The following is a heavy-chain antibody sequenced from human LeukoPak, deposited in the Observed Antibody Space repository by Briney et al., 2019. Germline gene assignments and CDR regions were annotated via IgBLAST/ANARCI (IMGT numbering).Heavy chain of an antibody. J-gene: IGHJ4*02. CDR1: GGSFIGYY. V-gene: IGHV4-34*01. Sequence: SETLSLTCAVYGGSFIGYYWSWIRQPPGKGLEWIGEIDHSGSTNYNPSLKSRVTISVDTSKNQFSLKLSSVTAADTAVYYCARGRGSYSGYSSSWYYFDYWGQGTLVTVSS. D-gene: IGHD6-13*01. CDR2: IDHSGST. CDR3: ARGRGSYSGYSSSWYYFDY.